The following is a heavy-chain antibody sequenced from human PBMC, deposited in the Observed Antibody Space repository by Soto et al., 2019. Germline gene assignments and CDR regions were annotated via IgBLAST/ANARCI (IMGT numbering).Heavy chain of an antibody. Sequence: QITLKESGPTLVKPTQTLTLTCTFSGFSLSTSGVGVGWIRQPPGKALEWLALIYWDDDKRYSPSLKSRLNSTKDTSKNQVVLTMTNMDPVDTATYYCAHSRTYDFWSGYYHFGYWGQGTLVTVSS. J-gene: IGHJ4*02. CDR2: IYWDDDK. CDR1: GFSLSTSGVG. D-gene: IGHD3-3*01. V-gene: IGHV2-5*02. CDR3: AHSRTYDFWSGYYHFGY.